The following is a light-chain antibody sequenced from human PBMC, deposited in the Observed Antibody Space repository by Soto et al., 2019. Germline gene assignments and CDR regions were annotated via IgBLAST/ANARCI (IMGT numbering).Light chain of an antibody. CDR1: QSINND. CDR2: GAS. Sequence: EVVMTQSPATLSVSPGECATLSCRASQSINNDLAWYQQKPGQAPRLLIYGASTRATGIPARFSGSGSGTEFTLTISSLQSEDFAVYYCQQYNNWPVFGQGTKVDIK. CDR3: QQYNNWPV. J-gene: IGKJ1*01. V-gene: IGKV3-15*01.